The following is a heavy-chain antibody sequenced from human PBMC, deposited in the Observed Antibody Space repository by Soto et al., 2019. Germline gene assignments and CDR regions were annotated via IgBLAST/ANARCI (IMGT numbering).Heavy chain of an antibody. CDR1: GFPFSSYA. D-gene: IGHD3-22*01. CDR2: ISGSGGST. CDR3: AKESLDYYDSSGLDY. J-gene: IGHJ4*02. V-gene: IGHV3-23*01. Sequence: GGSQSLSCAASGFPFSSYAMSWVRQAPGKGLECVSAISGSGGSTYYADSVKGRFTISRDNSKNTLYLQMNSLRAEDTAVYYCAKESLDYYDSSGLDYWGQGTLVTVSS.